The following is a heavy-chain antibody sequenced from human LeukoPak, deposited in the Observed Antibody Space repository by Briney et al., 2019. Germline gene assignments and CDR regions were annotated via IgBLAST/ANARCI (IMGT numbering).Heavy chain of an antibody. Sequence: SETLSLTCTVPGASISSYYYTWIRQTAGRGLEWIGRLYISGSTDYNPSLKSRVTISLETSKNQFSLKLSSVTAADTAVYYCAGHHPRNTVDFWGQGTLVTVSS. CDR1: GASISSYY. CDR3: AGHHPRNTVDF. V-gene: IGHV4-4*07. CDR2: LYISGST. D-gene: IGHD2/OR15-2a*01. J-gene: IGHJ4*02.